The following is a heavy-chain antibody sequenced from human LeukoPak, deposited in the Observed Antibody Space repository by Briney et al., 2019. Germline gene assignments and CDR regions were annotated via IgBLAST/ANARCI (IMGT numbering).Heavy chain of an antibody. D-gene: IGHD1-26*01. Sequence: GGSLRLSCAASGFTFSSYSTNWVRQAPGKGLEWVSYIGSSSSTIYYADSVKGRFTISRDNSKNTLYLQVNSLRAEDTAVYYCAKGGKWDVTPFDYWGQGTLVTVSS. J-gene: IGHJ4*02. CDR2: IGSSSSTI. CDR3: AKGGKWDVTPFDY. CDR1: GFTFSSYS. V-gene: IGHV3-48*01.